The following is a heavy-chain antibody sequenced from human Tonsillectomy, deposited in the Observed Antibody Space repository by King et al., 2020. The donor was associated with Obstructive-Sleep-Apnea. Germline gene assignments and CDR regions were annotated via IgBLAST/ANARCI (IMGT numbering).Heavy chain of an antibody. CDR2: IYNSGST. J-gene: IGHJ6*01. CDR1: GGFISSHY. CDR3: AREGYTYGMPNGLDV. V-gene: IGHV4-59*11. Sequence: VQLQESGPGLLKPSETLSLTCTVSGGFISSHYWTWIRQPPGKQLEWIGYIYNSGSTNYNPSLKSRVTISGDKSKNQFSLRLTSVTAADTAVYYCAREGYTYGMPNGLDVWGQGTAVTVSS. D-gene: IGHD5-18*01.